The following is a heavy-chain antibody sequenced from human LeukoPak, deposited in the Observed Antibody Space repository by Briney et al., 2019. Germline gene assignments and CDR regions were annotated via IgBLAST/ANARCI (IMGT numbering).Heavy chain of an antibody. Sequence: ASVKVSCKASGYTFTSYDISWVRQAPGQGLEWMGGIIPIFGTANYAQKFQGRVTITADKSTSTAYMELSRLRSDDTAVYYCARDSEDTAMVTGFDYWGQGTLVTVSS. CDR2: IIPIFGTA. CDR1: GYTFTSYD. J-gene: IGHJ4*02. CDR3: ARDSEDTAMVTGFDY. D-gene: IGHD5-18*01. V-gene: IGHV1-69*06.